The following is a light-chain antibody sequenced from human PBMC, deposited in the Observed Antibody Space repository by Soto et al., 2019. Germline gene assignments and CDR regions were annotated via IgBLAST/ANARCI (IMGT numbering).Light chain of an antibody. V-gene: IGKV3-15*01. CDR3: QQYYDWPIT. CDR2: GAS. CDR1: QSVSSN. Sequence: EIVMTQSPATLSVSPGERATLSCRASQSVSSNLAWYQQKPGQAPRLLVYGASTRATGIPERFSGSGSGTDFTLTISRLEPQDSAMYYCQQYYDWPITFGQGTRLEI. J-gene: IGKJ5*01.